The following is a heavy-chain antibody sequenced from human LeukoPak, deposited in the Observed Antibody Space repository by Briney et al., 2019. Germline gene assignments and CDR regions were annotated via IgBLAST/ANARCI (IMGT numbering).Heavy chain of an antibody. J-gene: IGHJ6*04. V-gene: IGHV1-2*02. CDR1: GYTFTGYY. Sequence: ASVKVSCKASGYTFTGYYMHWVRQAPGQGLEWMGWINPNSGGTNYAQKFQDRVTMTRNTSISTAYMELSSLRSEDTAVYRARGILWFGDDVWGKGTTVTISS. CDR3: ARGILWFGDDV. CDR2: INPNSGGT. D-gene: IGHD3-10*01.